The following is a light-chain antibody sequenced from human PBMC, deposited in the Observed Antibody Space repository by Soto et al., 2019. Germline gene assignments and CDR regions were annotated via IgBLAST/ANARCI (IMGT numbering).Light chain of an antibody. J-gene: IGLJ1*01. CDR2: DVN. V-gene: IGLV2-14*03. CDR1: SSDVGGYNF. Sequence: QSALTQPASVSGSPGQSITISCTGTSSDVGGYNFVSWYQQHPGKVPKLMIFDVNRRPSGGSDRFSGSKSGNTASLTISGLQAAEEGAYYCCSSKSSSTPVFGSGTKLTVL. CDR3: CSSKSSSTPV.